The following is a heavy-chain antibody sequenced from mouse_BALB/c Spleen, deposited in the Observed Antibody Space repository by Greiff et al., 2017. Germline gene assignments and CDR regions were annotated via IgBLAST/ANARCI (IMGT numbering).Heavy chain of an antibody. D-gene: IGHD2-14*01. CDR1: GFNIKDYY. CDR2: IDPENGNT. Sequence: EVKLVESGAELVRPGALVKLSCKASGFNIKDYYMHWVKQRPEQGLEWIGWIDPENGNTIYDPKFQGKASITADTSSNTAYLQLSSLTSEDTAVYYCARVFGTGAMDYWGQGTSVTVSS. J-gene: IGHJ4*01. CDR3: ARVFGTGAMDY. V-gene: IGHV14-1*02.